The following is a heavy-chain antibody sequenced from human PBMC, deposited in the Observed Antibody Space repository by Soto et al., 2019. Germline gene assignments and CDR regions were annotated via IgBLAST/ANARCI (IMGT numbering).Heavy chain of an antibody. CDR2: ISSSSSYI. J-gene: IGHJ5*02. CDR3: ARDNEGSGSYPNWFDP. CDR1: GFTFSSYS. Sequence: GGSLRLSCAASGFTFSSYSMNWVRQAPGKGLEWVSSISSSSSYIYYADSVKGRFTISRDNAKNSLYLQMNSLRAEDTVLYYFARDNEGSGSYPNWFDPWGQGTLVTVSS. D-gene: IGHD3-10*01. V-gene: IGHV3-21*01.